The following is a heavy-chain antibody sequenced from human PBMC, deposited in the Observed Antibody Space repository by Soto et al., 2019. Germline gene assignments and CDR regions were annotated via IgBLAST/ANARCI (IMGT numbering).Heavy chain of an antibody. CDR2: ISYDGSNK. CDR3: AKAGRRYYYDSSGYSYFAY. V-gene: IGHV3-30*18. J-gene: IGHJ4*02. Sequence: GGSLRLSCGALGFTFSSYGMHWVRQAPGKGLEWVAVISYDGSNKYYADSVKGRFTISRDNSKNTLYLQMNSLRAEDTAVYYCAKAGRRYYYDSSGYSYFAYWGQGTLVPVSS. CDR1: GFTFSSYG. D-gene: IGHD3-22*01.